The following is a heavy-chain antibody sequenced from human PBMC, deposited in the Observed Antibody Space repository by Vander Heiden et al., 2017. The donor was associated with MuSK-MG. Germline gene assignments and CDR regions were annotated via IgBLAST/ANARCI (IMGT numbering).Heavy chain of an antibody. CDR2: ISYDGSMK. CDR3: ARDVDSKGDY. J-gene: IGHJ4*02. V-gene: IGHV3-30-3*01. Sequence: AVISYDGSMKDDADSVKGRFTISRDNSKNTLYLKMKRLRAEDTAVYDGARDVDSKGDYWGQGTMVTVYS. D-gene: IGHD5-12*01.